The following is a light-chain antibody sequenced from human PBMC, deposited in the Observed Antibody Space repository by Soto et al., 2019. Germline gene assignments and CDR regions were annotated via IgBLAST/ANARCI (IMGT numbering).Light chain of an antibody. J-gene: IGLJ2*01. V-gene: IGLV1-40*01. CDR1: SSNIGAGYD. Sequence: QSVLTQPPSVSGAPGQRVTISCSGSSSNIGAGYDVQWYQQHPGTAPKVFIMGDSRRPSGVPDRFSASKSGTSASLAIAGLLVEDEADYFCQSYDNNLIAVVFGGGTKLTVL. CDR2: GDS. CDR3: QSYDNNLIAVV.